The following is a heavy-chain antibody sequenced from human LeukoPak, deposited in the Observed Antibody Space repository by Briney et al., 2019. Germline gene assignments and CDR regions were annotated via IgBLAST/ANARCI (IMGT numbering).Heavy chain of an antibody. D-gene: IGHD5/OR15-5a*01. Sequence: EASVKVSFKVSGYTLTELSMHWVRQAPGKGLEWMGGFDPEDGETIYAQKFQGRVTMTEDTSTDTAYMELSSLTSEDTAVYYCARIYASSGDAFDIWGQGTMVTVSS. CDR2: FDPEDGET. J-gene: IGHJ3*02. CDR3: ARIYASSGDAFDI. CDR1: GYTLTELS. V-gene: IGHV1-24*01.